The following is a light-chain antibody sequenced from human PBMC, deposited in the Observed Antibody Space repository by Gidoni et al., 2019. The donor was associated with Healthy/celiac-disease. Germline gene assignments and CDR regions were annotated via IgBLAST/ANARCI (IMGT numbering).Light chain of an antibody. J-gene: IGKJ5*01. CDR1: QRVSSY. CDR2: DAS. CDR3: QQRSNWPLT. V-gene: IGKV3-11*01. Sequence: EIVLTQSPATLSLSPGERATLSCRDSQRVSSYLAWYQQKPGQAPRLLIYDASNRATGIPARFSGSGSGTDFTLTISSLEPEDFAVYYCQQRSNWPLTFGQGTRLEIK.